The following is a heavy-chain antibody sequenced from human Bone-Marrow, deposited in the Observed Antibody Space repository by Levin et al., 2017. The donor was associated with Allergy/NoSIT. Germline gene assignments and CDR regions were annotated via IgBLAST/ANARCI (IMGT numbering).Heavy chain of an antibody. J-gene: IGHJ6*02. V-gene: IGHV1-69*02. CDR3: ARNCSSTSCYLPGYYYYYGMDV. CDR2: IIPILGIA. D-gene: IGHD2-2*01. CDR1: GGTFSSYT. Sequence: ASVKVSCKASGGTFSSYTISWVRQAPGQGLEWMGRIIPILGIANYAQKFQGRVTITADKSTSTAYMELSSLRSEDTAVYYCARNCSSTSCYLPGYYYYYGMDVWGQGTTVTVSS.